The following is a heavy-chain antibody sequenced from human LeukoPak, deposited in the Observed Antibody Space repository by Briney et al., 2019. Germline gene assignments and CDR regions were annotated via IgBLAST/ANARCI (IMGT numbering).Heavy chain of an antibody. V-gene: IGHV4-38-2*02. CDR1: GYSISSGYY. Sequence: PSETLSLTCTVSGYSISSGYYWGWIRQPPGKGLEWIANIYHSGNTYYNPSLKSRVTISVDTSRNQFSLKLSSVTAADTAVYYCATTTIRLGYWGQGTLVTVSS. J-gene: IGHJ4*02. D-gene: IGHD1-26*01. CDR3: ATTTIRLGY. CDR2: IYHSGNT.